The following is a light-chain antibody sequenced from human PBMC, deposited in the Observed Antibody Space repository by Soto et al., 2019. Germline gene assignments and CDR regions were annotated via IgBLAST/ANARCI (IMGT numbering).Light chain of an antibody. CDR1: SSNIGAGYD. CDR3: QSYDISLSVSVV. Sequence: QAVVTQPPSVSGAPGQRVTISCTGSSSNIGAGYDVQWYQQLPGAAPRLLIFGNTNRPSGVPDRFSGSRSGTSASLAISGLQAEDDADYYCQSYDISLSVSVVFGGGTKLTVL. V-gene: IGLV1-40*01. J-gene: IGLJ2*01. CDR2: GNT.